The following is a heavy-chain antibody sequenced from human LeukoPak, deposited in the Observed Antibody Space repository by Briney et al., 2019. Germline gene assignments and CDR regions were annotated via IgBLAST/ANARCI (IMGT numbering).Heavy chain of an antibody. Sequence: ASVKVSCKTSGYTFTDYLMHWVRQAPGQGLEWMGWINPNSGGTNYAQKFQGRVTMTRDTSISTAHMELTRLTSDDTAVYYCARAHSNSYSYDFDYWGQGTLVTVSS. CDR2: INPNSGGT. D-gene: IGHD6-13*01. CDR3: ARAHSNSYSYDFDY. V-gene: IGHV1-2*02. J-gene: IGHJ4*02. CDR1: GYTFTDYL.